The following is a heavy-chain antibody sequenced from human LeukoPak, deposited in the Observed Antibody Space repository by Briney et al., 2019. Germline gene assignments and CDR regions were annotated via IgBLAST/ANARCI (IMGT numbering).Heavy chain of an antibody. CDR2: IYSGGRT. D-gene: IGHD1-14*01. J-gene: IGHJ5*02. Sequence: SQTPSLTCTVSGASISTGDDNWSWIRQAPGRGLEWIGYIYSGGRTYYNPSLESRVSMSLDTSKNQFSLKVNFVSAADTAVYYCARELMFYPGNIDSWGQGTLVTVSS. CDR1: GASISTGDDN. V-gene: IGHV4-30-4*01. CDR3: ARELMFYPGNIDS.